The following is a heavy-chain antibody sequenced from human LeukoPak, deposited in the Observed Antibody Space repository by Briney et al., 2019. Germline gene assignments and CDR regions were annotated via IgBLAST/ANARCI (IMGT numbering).Heavy chain of an antibody. V-gene: IGHV4-59*01. CDR2: IYSSGST. J-gene: IGHJ3*02. CDR1: GGSFSSYF. Sequence: PSETLSLTCTVSGGSFSSYFWSWIRQPPGKGLEWIGYIYSSGSTNYNPSLKSRVSISADTCKNEFSLKLRSVTAADTAVYFCARVDTSLVPDAFDIWGQGSVVTVSS. D-gene: IGHD5-18*01. CDR3: ARVDTSLVPDAFDI.